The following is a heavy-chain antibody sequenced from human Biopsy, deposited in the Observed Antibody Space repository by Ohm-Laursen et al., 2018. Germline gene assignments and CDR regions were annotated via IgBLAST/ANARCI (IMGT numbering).Heavy chain of an antibody. Sequence: ASVKVSCKASGYTFTTYGISWVRQAPGQGLEWMGWINTYSGNTNYGKKFHDRVIMTSDTSTSTAYLERRSLRSDDTAVYYCARDYYPYVDYLKDVPLCDSWGQGTLVTVSS. CDR3: ARDYYPYVDYLKDVPLCDS. V-gene: IGHV1-18*01. CDR1: GYTFTTYG. CDR2: INTYSGNT. D-gene: IGHD4-17*01. J-gene: IGHJ4*02.